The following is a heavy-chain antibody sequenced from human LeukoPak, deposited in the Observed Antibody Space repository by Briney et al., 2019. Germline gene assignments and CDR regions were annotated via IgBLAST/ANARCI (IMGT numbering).Heavy chain of an antibody. CDR2: IKQDGSEK. J-gene: IGHJ4*02. D-gene: IGHD2-15*01. Sequence: GGSLRLSCAASGFTFSSYWMSWVRQAPGKGLEWVANIKQDGSEKYYVDSVKGRFTISRDNAKNSLYLQMNSLRAEDTAVYYCATIKRYDTRRSASVGVDHWGQGTLVTVSS. V-gene: IGHV3-7*01. CDR1: GFTFSSYW. CDR3: ATIKRYDTRRSASVGVDH.